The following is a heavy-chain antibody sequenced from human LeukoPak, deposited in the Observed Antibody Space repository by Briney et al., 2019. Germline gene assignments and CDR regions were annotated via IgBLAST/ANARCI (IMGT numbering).Heavy chain of an antibody. D-gene: IGHD3-22*01. Sequence: GGSLRLSCAASGFTFSSYAMSWVRQAPGKGLEWVSAISGSGGSTYYADSVKGRFTISRDNSKNTLYLQMNSLRAEDTAVYCCAKDLNYYDSSPGDYWGQGALVTVSS. CDR1: GFTFSSYA. CDR2: ISGSGGST. J-gene: IGHJ4*02. V-gene: IGHV3-23*01. CDR3: AKDLNYYDSSPGDY.